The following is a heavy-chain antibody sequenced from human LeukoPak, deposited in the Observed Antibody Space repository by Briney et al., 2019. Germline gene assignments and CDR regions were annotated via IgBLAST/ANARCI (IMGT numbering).Heavy chain of an antibody. J-gene: IGHJ3*02. Sequence: PSETLSLTCTVSGASISSYYWSWIRQPPGKGLEWIGYIYYSGSTNYNPSLKSRVTISVDTSKNQFSLKLSSVTAADTAVYYCARFGELFDSGAFDIWGQGTMVTVSS. CDR3: ARFGELFDSGAFDI. CDR2: IYYSGST. CDR1: GASISSYY. D-gene: IGHD1-26*01. V-gene: IGHV4-59*01.